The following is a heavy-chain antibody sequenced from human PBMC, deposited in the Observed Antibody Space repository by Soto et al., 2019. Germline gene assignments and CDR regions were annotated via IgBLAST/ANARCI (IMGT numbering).Heavy chain of an antibody. CDR2: INAGNGNT. D-gene: IGHD3-3*01. V-gene: IGHV1-3*01. CDR1: GYTFTSYA. CDR3: ARDAPYNNYDFWSGYFSGLGGMDV. J-gene: IGHJ6*02. Sequence: ASVKFSCKASGYTFTSYAMHWVRQAPGQRLEWMGWINAGNGNTKYSQKFQVRVTITRDTSASTAYMELSSLRSEDTAVYYCARDAPYNNYDFWSGYFSGLGGMDVWGQGTTVTVSS.